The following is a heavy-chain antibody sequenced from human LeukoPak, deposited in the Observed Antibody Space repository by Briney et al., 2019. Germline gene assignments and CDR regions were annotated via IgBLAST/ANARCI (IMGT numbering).Heavy chain of an antibody. CDR3: ARASEGLRLGELSLYRSTQIDY. D-gene: IGHD3-16*02. CDR2: ISSSSSTI. V-gene: IGHV3-48*02. CDR1: GFTFSRYA. J-gene: IGHJ4*02. Sequence: HPGGSLRLSCAAFGFTFSRYAMSWVRLAPGKGLEWVSYISSSSSTIYYADSVKGRFTISRDNAKNSLYLQMNSLRDEDTAVYYCARASEGLRLGELSLYRSTQIDYWGQGTLVTVSS.